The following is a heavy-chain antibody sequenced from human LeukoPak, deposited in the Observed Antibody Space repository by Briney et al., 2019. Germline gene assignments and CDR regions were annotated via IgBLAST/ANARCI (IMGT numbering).Heavy chain of an antibody. D-gene: IGHD4-17*01. Sequence: SETLSLTCTVSGGSISSYYWSWIRQPPGKGLEWIGYIYYSGSTNYNPSLKSRVTISVDTSKNQFSLKLSSVTAADTAVYYCARNDYGDYVDYWGQGTLVTVSS. CDR3: ARNDYGDYVDY. CDR2: IYYSGST. V-gene: IGHV4-59*08. CDR1: GGSISSYY. J-gene: IGHJ4*02.